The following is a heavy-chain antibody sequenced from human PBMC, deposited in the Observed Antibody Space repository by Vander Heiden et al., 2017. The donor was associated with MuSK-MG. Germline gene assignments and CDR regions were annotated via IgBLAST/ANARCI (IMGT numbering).Heavy chain of an antibody. CDR2: MNPESGNA. V-gene: IGHV1-8*02. J-gene: IGHJ4*02. Sequence: QVLLVQSGAEVRKPGASVKVSCKASGSTLSTRDINWVRQATGQGLQWMGWMNPESGNAGYAQKFQGRVTMTRDASIGTAYMELSDLTSEDTAVYYCAGSPPRDPSTPFDTWGQGTLDTVSS. CDR1: GSTLSTRD. CDR3: AGSPPRDPSTPFDT.